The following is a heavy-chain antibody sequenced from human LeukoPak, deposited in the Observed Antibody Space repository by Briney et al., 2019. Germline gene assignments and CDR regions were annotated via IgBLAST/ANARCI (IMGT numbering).Heavy chain of an antibody. D-gene: IGHD6-19*01. CDR3: ARLPAGTDYFDY. V-gene: IGHV4-39*07. Sequence: SETLSLTCTVSGGSISSSSYYWGWIRQPPGKGLEWIGSIYYSGSTYYNPSLKSRVTISVDTSKNQFSLKLSSVTAADTAVYYCARLPAGTDYFDYWGQGTLVTVSS. J-gene: IGHJ4*02. CDR2: IYYSGST. CDR1: GGSISSSSYY.